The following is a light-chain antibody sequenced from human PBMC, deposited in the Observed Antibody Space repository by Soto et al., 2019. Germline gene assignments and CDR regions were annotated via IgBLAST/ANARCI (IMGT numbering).Light chain of an antibody. Sequence: EIVLTQSPATLSLSPGERATLSCRASQSISSSLAWYQQKPGQAPRLLIYDASSRATGFPARFSGSGSGTHYTLTIGSLEPDDFAVSYCQQRSEWPRTFGQGTKVDI. CDR2: DAS. V-gene: IGKV3-11*01. CDR3: QQRSEWPRT. J-gene: IGKJ1*01. CDR1: QSISSS.